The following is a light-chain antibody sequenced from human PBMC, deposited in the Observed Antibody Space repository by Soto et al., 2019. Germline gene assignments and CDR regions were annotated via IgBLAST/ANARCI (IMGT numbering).Light chain of an antibody. J-gene: IGKJ4*01. V-gene: IGKV3-20*01. CDR2: SAS. CDR3: QQYGSSPS. Sequence: TQSPDTLSVSPGERATLSCRASQSVANSIAWYQQKPGQAPRLLIYSASTRATGIPARFSGSGSGTDFTLTISRLEPEDFAVYYCQQYGSSPSFGGGTKVDTK. CDR1: QSVANS.